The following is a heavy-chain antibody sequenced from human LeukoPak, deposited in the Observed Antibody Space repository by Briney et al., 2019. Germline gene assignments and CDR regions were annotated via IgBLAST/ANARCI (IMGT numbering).Heavy chain of an antibody. CDR2: IGGAGGST. Sequence: GGSLRLSCAASGFTFSSHAMGWVRQAPGKGLDWVSAIGGAGGSTYYADSVKGRFSISRDNSKNTLYLQMNNLRAEDTAIYYCARDAVVVAVHYLDHWGQGTLVTVSS. J-gene: IGHJ4*02. CDR3: ARDAVVVAVHYLDH. CDR1: GFTFSSHA. D-gene: IGHD2-15*01. V-gene: IGHV3-23*01.